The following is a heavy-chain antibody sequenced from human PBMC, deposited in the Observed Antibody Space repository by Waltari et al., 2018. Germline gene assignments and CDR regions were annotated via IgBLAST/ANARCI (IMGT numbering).Heavy chain of an antibody. D-gene: IGHD4-17*01. CDR1: GGSISSGSYY. V-gene: IGHV4-61*02. J-gene: IGHJ4*02. Sequence: QVQLQESGPGLVKPSQTLSLTCTVSGGSISSGSYYWSWIRQPAGKGLEWIGRIYTSGSTNYNPSLKSRVTISVATSKNQFSLKLSSVTAADTAVYYCAGVGYDYGDYERGNDYWGQGTLVTVSS. CDR3: AGVGYDYGDYERGNDY. CDR2: IYTSGST.